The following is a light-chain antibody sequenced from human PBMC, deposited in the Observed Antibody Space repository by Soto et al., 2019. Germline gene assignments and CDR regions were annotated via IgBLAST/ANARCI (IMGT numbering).Light chain of an antibody. V-gene: IGKV1-5*03. Sequence: DIQMTQSPFTLSASVGDRVTITCRASQSISSWLAWYQRKPGKAPNLLIYKASSLESGVPSRFSGSGSGTEFTLTISSLQPDDFATYYCQQYNSYSLTFGQGTKVEVK. CDR2: KAS. J-gene: IGKJ1*01. CDR3: QQYNSYSLT. CDR1: QSISSW.